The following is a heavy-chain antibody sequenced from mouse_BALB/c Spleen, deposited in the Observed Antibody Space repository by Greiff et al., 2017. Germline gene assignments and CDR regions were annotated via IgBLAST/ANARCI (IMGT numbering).Heavy chain of an antibody. D-gene: IGHD2-14*01. V-gene: IGHV1-9*01. CDR1: GYTFSSYW. J-gene: IGHJ4*01. CDR2: ILPGSGST. Sequence: QVQLQQSGAELMKPGASVKISCKATGYTFSSYWIEWVKQRPGHGLEWIGEILPGSGSTNYNEKFKGKATFTADTSSNTAYMQLSSLTSEDSAVYYCARNPYYRYDEEGVYYYAMDYWGQGTSVTVSS. CDR3: ARNPYYRYDEEGVYYYAMDY.